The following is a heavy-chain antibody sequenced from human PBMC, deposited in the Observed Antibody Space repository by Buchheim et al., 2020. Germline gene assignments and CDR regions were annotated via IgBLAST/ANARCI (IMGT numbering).Heavy chain of an antibody. CDR2: ISSSSSYT. CDR1: GFTFSDYY. CDR3: ARIWELRYFDWLSNYYFDY. V-gene: IGHV3-11*06. Sequence: QVQLVESGGGLVKPGGSLRLSYAASGFTFSDYYMSWIRQAPGKGLEWVSYISSSSSYTNYADSVKGRFTISRHNAKNSLYLQMNSLRAEDTAVYYCARIWELRYFDWLSNYYFDYWGQGTL. D-gene: IGHD3-9*01. J-gene: IGHJ4*02.